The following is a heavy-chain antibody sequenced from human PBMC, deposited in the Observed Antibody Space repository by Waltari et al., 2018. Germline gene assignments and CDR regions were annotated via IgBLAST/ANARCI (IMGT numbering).Heavy chain of an antibody. CDR2: IYYSGST. Sequence: GLEWIGYIYYSGSTYYNPSLKSRVTISVDTSKNQFSLKLSSVTAADTAVYYCARADHGSGSYHDYWGQGTLVTVSS. CDR3: ARADHGSGSYHDY. V-gene: IGHV4-31*02. D-gene: IGHD3-10*01. J-gene: IGHJ4*02.